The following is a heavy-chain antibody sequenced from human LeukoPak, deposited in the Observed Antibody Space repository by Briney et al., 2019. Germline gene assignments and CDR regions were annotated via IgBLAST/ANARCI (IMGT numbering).Heavy chain of an antibody. Sequence: SETLSLTCAVYGGSFSGYYWSWIRQPPGKGLEWIGDINHSGSTNYNPSLKSRVTISVDTSKNQFSLKLSSVTAADTAVYYCARVWIVATSMGLPKISYYFDYWGQGTLVTVSS. D-gene: IGHD5-12*01. CDR2: INHSGST. V-gene: IGHV4-34*01. J-gene: IGHJ4*02. CDR1: GGSFSGYY. CDR3: ARVWIVATSMGLPKISYYFDY.